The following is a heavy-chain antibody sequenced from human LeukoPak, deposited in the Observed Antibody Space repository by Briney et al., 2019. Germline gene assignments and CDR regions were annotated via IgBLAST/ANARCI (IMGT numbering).Heavy chain of an antibody. CDR3: ARAVYFDWLHDFDY. Sequence: ASVKVSCKASGYTFTSYDINWVRQAPGQGLEWMGWINPNSGGTNYAQKFQGRVTMTRDTSISTAYMELSRLRSDDTAVYYCARAVYFDWLHDFDYWGQGTLVTVSS. V-gene: IGHV1-2*02. CDR1: GYTFTSYD. CDR2: INPNSGGT. D-gene: IGHD3-9*01. J-gene: IGHJ4*02.